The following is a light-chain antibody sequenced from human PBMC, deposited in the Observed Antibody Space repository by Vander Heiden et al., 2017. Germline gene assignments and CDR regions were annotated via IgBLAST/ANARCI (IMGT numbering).Light chain of an antibody. Sequence: DIILTQSPDSLAVSLGESATINCKSSQSLLYGSNDKNSLAWYQQKPGQPPRLLIFWASTRESGVPDRFSGSGSGTDFTLTINSLQAEDVAVYYCQQCYATPYTFGQGTKLEIK. CDR2: WAS. J-gene: IGKJ2*01. CDR3: QQCYATPYT. CDR1: QSLLYGSNDKNS. V-gene: IGKV4-1*01.